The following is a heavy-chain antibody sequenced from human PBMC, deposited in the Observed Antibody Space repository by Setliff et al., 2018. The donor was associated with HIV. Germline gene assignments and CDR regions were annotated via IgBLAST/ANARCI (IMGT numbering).Heavy chain of an antibody. CDR1: GFTFSSYS. J-gene: IGHJ6*03. Sequence: LRLSCAASGFTFSSYSVNWVRQAPGKGLEWVAYISSSSSTLYYADSVKGRFTISRDNAKNSLYLQMNSLRAEDTAVYYCARVSSTYWYSIFRNYYYHMDAWGKGTTVTVSS. CDR3: ARVSSTYWYSIFRNYYYHMDA. D-gene: IGHD2-8*02. CDR2: ISSSSSTL. V-gene: IGHV3-48*01.